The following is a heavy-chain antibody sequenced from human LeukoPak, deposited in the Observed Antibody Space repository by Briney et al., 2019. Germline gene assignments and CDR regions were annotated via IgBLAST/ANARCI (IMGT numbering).Heavy chain of an antibody. Sequence: GGCLRLSCAASGFTFSSYWMSWVRQAPGKGLEWVSAMSGSRGSTYYADSVKGRFTISRDNSKNTLYLQMNSLRAEDTAVYYCAKDLGEQLVLRFDAFDIWGQGTMVTVSS. CDR1: GFTFSSYW. CDR3: AKDLGEQLVLRFDAFDI. CDR2: MSGSRGST. D-gene: IGHD6-13*01. J-gene: IGHJ3*02. V-gene: IGHV3-23*01.